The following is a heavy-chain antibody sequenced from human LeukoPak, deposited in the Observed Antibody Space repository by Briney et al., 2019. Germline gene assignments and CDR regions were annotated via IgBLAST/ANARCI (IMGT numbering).Heavy chain of an antibody. CDR3: ARADYGSGSKFDF. J-gene: IGHJ4*02. CDR2: IYHSGST. D-gene: IGHD3-10*01. V-gene: IGHV4-4*02. CDR1: GDSTISSNW. Sequence: SETLSLTCAVSGDSTISSNWWSWVRQPPGEGLEWVGEIYHSGSTNSNPSLKSRVTISVDKSKNQFSLKLTSVTAADTAVYYCARADYGSGSKFDFWGQGTLVTVSS.